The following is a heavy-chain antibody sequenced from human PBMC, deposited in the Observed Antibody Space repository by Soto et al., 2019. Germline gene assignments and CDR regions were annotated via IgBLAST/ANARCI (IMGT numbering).Heavy chain of an antibody. Sequence: ASVKVSCKVSGYTLTELSMHWVRQAPGKGLEWMGGFDPEDGETIYAQKFQGRVTMTEDTSTDTAYMELSSLRSEDTAVYYCATTRLTLTVVSPPEYAYWGQGTLVTVSS. CDR3: ATTRLTLTVVSPPEYAY. CDR2: FDPEDGET. J-gene: IGHJ4*02. D-gene: IGHD3-22*01. CDR1: GYTLTELS. V-gene: IGHV1-24*01.